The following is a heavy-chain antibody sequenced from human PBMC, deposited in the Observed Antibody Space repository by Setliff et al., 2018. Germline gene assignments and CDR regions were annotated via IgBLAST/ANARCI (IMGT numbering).Heavy chain of an antibody. CDR3: ARGTYANSWARFDF. D-gene: IGHD2-15*01. Sequence: PSETLSLTCAVSDDSTRNNNYFWARIRQPPGKGLEWIGFMYHNGDTHYSPSLKGRVSLSVDTSKRQVSLKLNTATAADTAVYYCARGTYANSWARFDFWGRGTLVTVSS. J-gene: IGHJ4*02. CDR1: DDSTRNNNYF. CDR2: MYHNGDT. V-gene: IGHV4-30-4*08.